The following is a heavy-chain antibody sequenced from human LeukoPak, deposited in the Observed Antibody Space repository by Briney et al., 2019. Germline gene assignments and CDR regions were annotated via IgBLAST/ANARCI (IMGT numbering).Heavy chain of an antibody. Sequence: GGSLRLSCAASGFTFSSYSMNWVRQAPGKGLEWVSYIGSGGTTIYYADSVEGRFTISRDNAKNSLYLQMNGLRAEDTAVYYCARSRNTIFESWFDPWGQGTLVTVSS. CDR3: ARSRNTIFESWFDP. D-gene: IGHD3-3*01. J-gene: IGHJ5*02. V-gene: IGHV3-48*01. CDR1: GFTFSSYS. CDR2: IGSGGTTI.